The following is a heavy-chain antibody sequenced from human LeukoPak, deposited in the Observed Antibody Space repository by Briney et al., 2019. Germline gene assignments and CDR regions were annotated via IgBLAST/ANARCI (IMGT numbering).Heavy chain of an antibody. Sequence: GGSPRLSCAASGLTFSDYYMSWIRQAPGKGLEWVSYISSSGNTIYYADSVKGRFTISRDNAKNSLYLQMNSLRAEDTAVYYCARDAYYYDSSGYYVYWGQGTLVTVSS. J-gene: IGHJ4*02. CDR3: ARDAYYYDSSGYYVY. D-gene: IGHD3-22*01. CDR2: ISSSGNTI. V-gene: IGHV3-11*04. CDR1: GLTFSDYY.